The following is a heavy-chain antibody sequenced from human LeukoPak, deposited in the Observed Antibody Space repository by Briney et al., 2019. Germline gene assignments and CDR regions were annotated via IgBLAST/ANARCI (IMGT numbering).Heavy chain of an antibody. Sequence: GGSLRLSCAVSGFSVSGYWMTWVRQAPGKGLEWVSGISWNSGSLAYADSVKGRFTISRDNAKNSPYLQMNSLRTEDTAWYYCARGLGGDQGYFDLWGRGTLATVSS. D-gene: IGHD3-10*01. CDR2: ISWNSGSL. CDR1: GFSVSGYW. V-gene: IGHV3-9*01. J-gene: IGHJ2*01. CDR3: ARGLGGDQGYFDL.